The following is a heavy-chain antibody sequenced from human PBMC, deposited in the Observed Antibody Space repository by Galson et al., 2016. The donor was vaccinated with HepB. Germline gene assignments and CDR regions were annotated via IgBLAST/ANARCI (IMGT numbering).Heavy chain of an antibody. CDR3: VRDSQINWFYL. CDR2: ISYTGGT. V-gene: IGHV4-39*02. CDR1: GDSISGSAYY. J-gene: IGHJ5*02. Sequence: ETLSLTCSVSGDSISGSAYYWGWIRQPPGKGLEWIGTISYTGGTSYNPSLKSRVAISVDTTKNHFSLELTSVTAADTAAYLCVRDSQINWFYLWGQGTRVTVSS.